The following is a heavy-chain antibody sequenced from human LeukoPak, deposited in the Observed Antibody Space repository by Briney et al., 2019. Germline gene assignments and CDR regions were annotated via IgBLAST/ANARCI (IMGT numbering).Heavy chain of an antibody. CDR1: GFTFDDYA. Sequence: GGSLRLSCAASGFTFDDYAMHWVRQAPGKGLEWVSLMSGDGGSTYYADSVKGRFTISRDNSKNSLYLQMNSLRTEDTALYYCAKDYAGTYYDYVWGSYRDNYFDYWGQGTLVTVSS. CDR2: MSGDGGST. J-gene: IGHJ4*02. CDR3: AKDYAGTYYDYVWGSYRDNYFDY. D-gene: IGHD3-16*02. V-gene: IGHV3-43*02.